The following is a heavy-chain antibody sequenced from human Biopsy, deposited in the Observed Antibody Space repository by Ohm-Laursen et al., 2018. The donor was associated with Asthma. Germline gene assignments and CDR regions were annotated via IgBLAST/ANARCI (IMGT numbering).Heavy chain of an antibody. J-gene: IGHJ6*02. CDR3: ARGPNYHGSGRAPIGMDV. CDR1: GGSMSSSSYY. Sequence: GTLSLTCTVSGGSMSSSSYYWGWIRQPPGKGLEWMGSISYNGSAYHNPSLKSRVTISVDTSKNQFSLRLNSVTAADTAVYYCARGPNYHGSGRAPIGMDVWGQGTTVTVSS. V-gene: IGHV4-39*07. D-gene: IGHD3-10*01. CDR2: ISYNGSA.